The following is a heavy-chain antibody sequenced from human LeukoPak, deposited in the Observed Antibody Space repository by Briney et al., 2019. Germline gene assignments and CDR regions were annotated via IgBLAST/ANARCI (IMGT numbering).Heavy chain of an antibody. CDR3: ARGSRLRYFDSNHFDY. CDR2: IYHSGST. D-gene: IGHD3-9*01. J-gene: IGHJ4*02. Sequence: SETLSLTCTVSGGSISSGGYYWSWIRQPPGKGLEWIGYIYHSGSTYYNPSLKGRVTISVDTSKNQFSLKLSSVTAADTAVYYCARGSRLRYFDSNHFDYWGQGTLVTVSS. CDR1: GGSISSGGYY. V-gene: IGHV4-30-2*01.